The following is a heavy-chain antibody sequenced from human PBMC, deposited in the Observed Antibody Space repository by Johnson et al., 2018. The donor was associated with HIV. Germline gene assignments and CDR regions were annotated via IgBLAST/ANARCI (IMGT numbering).Heavy chain of an antibody. D-gene: IGHD6-13*01. CDR3: AKDGSSSWYNGAFDI. Sequence: QVQLVESGGGEVQPGGSLRLSCAASRFTFNSYDMNWVRQAPGKGLEWVAFIRYDGSNKYYADSVKGRFTISRDNSKNTLYLQMNSLRAEDTAVYYCAKDGSSSWYNGAFDIWGQGTMVTVSS. V-gene: IGHV3-30*02. J-gene: IGHJ3*02. CDR1: RFTFNSYD. CDR2: IRYDGSNK.